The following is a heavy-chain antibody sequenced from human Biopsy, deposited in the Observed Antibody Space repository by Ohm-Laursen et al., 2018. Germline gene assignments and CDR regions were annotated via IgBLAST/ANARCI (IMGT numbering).Heavy chain of an antibody. CDR3: ASAGYNPDWNFDL. Sequence: GTLSLTCTLSGDSITRSYWSWIRQSPGKGLEWIGHVFDRGTTNYNPSVRSRVTMSEDTSKKQFSLKMTSVTAADTAVYYCASAGYNPDWNFDLWGRGTRVTVSS. D-gene: IGHD5-24*01. J-gene: IGHJ2*01. V-gene: IGHV4-59*12. CDR1: GDSITRSY. CDR2: VFDRGTT.